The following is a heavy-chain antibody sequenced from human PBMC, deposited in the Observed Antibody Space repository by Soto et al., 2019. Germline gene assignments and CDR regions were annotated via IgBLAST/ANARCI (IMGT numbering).Heavy chain of an antibody. J-gene: IGHJ4*02. V-gene: IGHV3-21*01. Sequence: SGGSLRLSCAASGFTFSSYSMNWVRQAPGKGLEWVSSISSSSSYIYYADSVKGRFTISRDNAKNSLYLQMNSLRAEDTAVYYCARFQRWELPPVDYWGQGTLVTVSS. CDR2: ISSSSSYI. CDR1: GFTFSSYS. CDR3: ARFQRWELPPVDY. D-gene: IGHD1-26*01.